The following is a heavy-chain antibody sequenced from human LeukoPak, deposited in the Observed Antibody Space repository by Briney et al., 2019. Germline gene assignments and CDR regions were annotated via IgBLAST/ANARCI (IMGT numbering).Heavy chain of an antibody. Sequence: GGSLRLSCAASGFTFDDYGMSWVRHAPGKGLEWVSGINWNGGSTGYADSVKGRFTISRDNAKNSLYLQMNSLRAEDTALYYCARCDSSGYEFDYWGQGTLVTVSS. CDR3: ARCDSSGYEFDY. V-gene: IGHV3-20*04. CDR2: INWNGGST. CDR1: GFTFDDYG. J-gene: IGHJ4*02. D-gene: IGHD3-22*01.